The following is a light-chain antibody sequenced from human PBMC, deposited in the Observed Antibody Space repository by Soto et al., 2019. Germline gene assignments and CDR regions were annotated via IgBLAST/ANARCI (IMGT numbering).Light chain of an antibody. CDR1: QSVSSN. CDR3: QHYNNWPPWT. CDR2: GAS. Sequence: EXXMTQSXVTLXVSPGERATLSCXASQSVSSNLAWYQQKPGQAPRLLIYGASTRATGIPVRFSGSGSGTEFTLTISSLQSEDFAVYYCQHYNNWPPWTFGQGTKVEIK. J-gene: IGKJ1*01. V-gene: IGKV3-15*01.